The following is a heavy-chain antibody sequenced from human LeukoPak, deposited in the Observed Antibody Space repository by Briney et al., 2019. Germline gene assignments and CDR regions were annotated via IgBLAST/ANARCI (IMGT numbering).Heavy chain of an antibody. CDR3: ARRRQDMITFGEVIVDDAFDI. D-gene: IGHD3-16*02. J-gene: IGHJ3*02. CDR1: GYSFTSYW. Sequence: GESLKISCKGSGYSFTSYWIGWVRQIPGKGLEWMGIIYPGDSDTRYSPSFQAQVTISADKSISTAYLQWSSLKASDTAMYYCARRRQDMITFGEVIVDDAFDIWGQGTMVTVSS. V-gene: IGHV5-51*01. CDR2: IYPGDSDT.